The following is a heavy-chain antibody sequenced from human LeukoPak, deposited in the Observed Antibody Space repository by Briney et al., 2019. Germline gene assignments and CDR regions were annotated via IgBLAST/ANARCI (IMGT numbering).Heavy chain of an antibody. CDR1: GYTFTSYY. D-gene: IGHD4-11*01. J-gene: IGHJ4*02. CDR2: INPGSGTT. V-gene: IGHV1-46*01. Sequence: GASVKVSCTASGYTFTSYYIHWMRQAPGQGLEWMGIINPGSGTTTYAQKFQGRVTMTRDTSTSTVYMELSSLRSEDTALDYCSRGISGGSTVTYFFHYGRQETLVSVS. CDR3: SRGISGGSTVTYFFHY.